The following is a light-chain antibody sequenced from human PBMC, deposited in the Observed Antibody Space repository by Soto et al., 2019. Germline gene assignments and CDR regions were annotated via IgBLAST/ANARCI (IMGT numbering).Light chain of an antibody. V-gene: IGKV3-15*01. CDR2: GAS. J-gene: IGKJ1*01. CDR1: RSVSSS. CDR3: QQYDNWPSCT. Sequence: EIVMPQSPATLSVSPGQSATLSCRASRSVSSSLAWFQQKPGRAPRLLVYGASTRATGIPARFSGSGSGTEFTLTISSLQSEDFAVYFCQQYDNWPSCTVGQGNKVDIK.